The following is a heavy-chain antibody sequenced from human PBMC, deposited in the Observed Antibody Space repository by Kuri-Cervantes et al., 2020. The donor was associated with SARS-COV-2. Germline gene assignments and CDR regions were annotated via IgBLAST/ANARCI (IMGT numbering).Heavy chain of an antibody. Sequence: ASVKVSCKASGYTFTSYDINWVRQATGQGLEWTGWMNPNSGNTGFAQKFQDRVTMTRNTSINTAYMELSSLRSDDTAVYYCTRGREYCGSISCPLDGFDPWGQGTLVTVSS. CDR3: TRGREYCGSISCPLDGFDP. CDR1: GYTFTSYD. J-gene: IGHJ5*02. CDR2: MNPNSGNT. D-gene: IGHD2-2*01. V-gene: IGHV1-8*01.